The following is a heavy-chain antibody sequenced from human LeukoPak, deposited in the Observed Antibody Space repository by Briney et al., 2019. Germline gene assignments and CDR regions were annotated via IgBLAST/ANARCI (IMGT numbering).Heavy chain of an antibody. V-gene: IGHV3-23*01. CDR2: IGARGDTS. J-gene: IGHJ4*02. D-gene: IGHD5-24*01. Sequence: GGSLRLSCAASGFTFSTYAMTWVRQAPGKGLEWVSAIGARGDTSDYADSVKGRFTISRDNSKNTLYLQMNTLRVEDTAIYYCVKRDRGNFDYWGQGTLVTVSS. CDR3: VKRDRGNFDY. CDR1: GFTFSTYA.